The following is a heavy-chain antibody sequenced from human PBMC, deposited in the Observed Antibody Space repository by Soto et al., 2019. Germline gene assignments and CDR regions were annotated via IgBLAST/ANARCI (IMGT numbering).Heavy chain of an antibody. V-gene: IGHV3-48*03. CDR2: ISSSGSTI. CDR3: ARDLGIAAAGQLYYYYYGMDV. Sequence: EVQLVESGGGLVQPGGSLRLSCAASGFTFSSYEMNWVRQAPGKGLEWVSYISSSGSTIYYADSVKGRFTISRDNAKNSLYLQMNSLRAEDTAVYYCARDLGIAAAGQLYYYYYGMDVWGQGTTVTVSS. D-gene: IGHD6-13*01. J-gene: IGHJ6*02. CDR1: GFTFSSYE.